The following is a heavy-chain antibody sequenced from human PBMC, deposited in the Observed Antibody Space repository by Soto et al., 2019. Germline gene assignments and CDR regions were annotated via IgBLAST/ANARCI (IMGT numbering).Heavy chain of an antibody. V-gene: IGHV4-31*03. D-gene: IGHD1-1*01. CDR2: IYYSGST. J-gene: IGHJ6*02. CDR1: GGSISSGGYY. CDR3: ARSTNGRWYYYGMDV. Sequence: QVQLQESGPGLVKPSQTLSLTCTVSGGSISSGGYYWSWIRQHPGKGLEWIGYIYYSGSTYYNPFLKSRVTISVDTSKNQFSLKLSSVTAADTAVYYCARSTNGRWYYYGMDVWGQGTTVTVSS.